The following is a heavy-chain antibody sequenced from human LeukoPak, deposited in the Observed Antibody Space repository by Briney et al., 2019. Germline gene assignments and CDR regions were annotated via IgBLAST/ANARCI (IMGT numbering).Heavy chain of an antibody. D-gene: IGHD3-10*01. CDR1: GHSISTGYY. J-gene: IGHJ6*04. CDR3: ASYYASGVSAYNYYGMDV. V-gene: IGHV4-38-2*01. Sequence: SETLSLTCAVSGHSISTGYYWGWIRQPPGKGLEWIGSMSHNRGTYYNPSLKSRVTISMDTSKNQISLRLTSVTAADTAVYYCASYYASGVSAYNYYGMDVWGRGTTVTVSS. CDR2: MSHNRGT.